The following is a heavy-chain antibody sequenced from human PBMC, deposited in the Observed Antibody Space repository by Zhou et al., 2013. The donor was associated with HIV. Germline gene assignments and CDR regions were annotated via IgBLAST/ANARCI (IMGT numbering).Heavy chain of an antibody. CDR1: GFTFTSSA. J-gene: IGHJ5*02. Sequence: QMQLVQSGPEVKKPGTSVKVSCKASGFTFTSSAMQWVRQARGQRLEWIGWIVVGSGNTNYAQKFQERVTITRDMSTSTAYMELSSLRSEDTAVYYCAADQAYYYDSSGYYYPGWFDPWGQGTLVTVSS. CDR3: AADQAYYYDSSGYYYPGWFDP. CDR2: IVVGSGNT. V-gene: IGHV1-58*02. D-gene: IGHD3-22*01.